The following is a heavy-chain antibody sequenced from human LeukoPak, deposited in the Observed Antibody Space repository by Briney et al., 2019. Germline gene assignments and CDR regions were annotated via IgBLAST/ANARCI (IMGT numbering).Heavy chain of an antibody. J-gene: IGHJ4*02. CDR3: AKDAVSRGLDY. Sequence: ASVKVSYKASGYTFTSYGISWVRQAPGPGLEWMGWISAYNGNTNYAQKLQGRVTMTTDTSTSTAYMELRSLRSDDTAVYYCAKDAVSRGLDYWGQGTLVTVSS. CDR1: GYTFTSYG. CDR2: ISAYNGNT. D-gene: IGHD3-10*01. V-gene: IGHV1-18*01.